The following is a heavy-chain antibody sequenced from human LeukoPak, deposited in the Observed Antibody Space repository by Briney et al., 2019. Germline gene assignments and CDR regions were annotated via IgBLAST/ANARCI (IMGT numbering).Heavy chain of an antibody. CDR3: ARGVGSSWPGWFDP. J-gene: IGHJ5*02. V-gene: IGHV3-48*03. Sequence: PGGSLRLSCAASGFTFSNYELNWVRQAPGKGLEWVSYISHSGRTIYYADSVKGRFTFSRDNAKNSLYLQMNSLRAEDTAVYYCARGVGSSWPGWFDPWGQGTLVTVSS. CDR2: ISHSGRTI. D-gene: IGHD6-13*01. CDR1: GFTFSNYE.